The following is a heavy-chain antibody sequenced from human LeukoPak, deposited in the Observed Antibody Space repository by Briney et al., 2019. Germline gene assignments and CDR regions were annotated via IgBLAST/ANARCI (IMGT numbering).Heavy chain of an antibody. CDR1: GFTFSSYW. Sequence: PGGSLRLSCAASGFTFSSYWMHWVRQAPGKGLVWVSRINSDGSSTSYADSVKGRFTISRDNAKNTLYLQMNSLRAEDTAVYYCARGVVIELGYCTNGVCYNYFDYWGQGTLVTVSS. D-gene: IGHD2-8*01. CDR3: ARGVVIELGYCTNGVCYNYFDY. J-gene: IGHJ4*02. V-gene: IGHV3-74*01. CDR2: INSDGSST.